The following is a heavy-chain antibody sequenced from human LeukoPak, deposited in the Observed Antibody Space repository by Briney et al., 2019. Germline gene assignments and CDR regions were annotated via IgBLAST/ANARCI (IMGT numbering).Heavy chain of an antibody. CDR3: ARDADGSGWYS. J-gene: IGHJ4*02. V-gene: IGHV4-59*01. CDR1: GGSISSYY. Sequence: PSETLSLTCTVSGGSISSYYWSWIRQSPGKGLEWIGYIYYSGSTNYNPSLKSRVTISVDTSKNQFSLKLSSVTAADTAVYYCARDADGSGWYSWGQGTLVTVSS. D-gene: IGHD6-19*01. CDR2: IYYSGST.